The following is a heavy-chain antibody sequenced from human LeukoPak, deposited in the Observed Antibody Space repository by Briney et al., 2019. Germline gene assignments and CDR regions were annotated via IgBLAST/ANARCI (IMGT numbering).Heavy chain of an antibody. Sequence: ASVKVSCKASGYTFTSYGISWVRQAPGQGLEWMGWISAYNGNTNYAQKLQGRVTMTTDTSTSTAYMELRSLRSDDTAVYYCVSSITMVRGAPLDYFDYWGQGTLVTVSS. D-gene: IGHD3-10*01. CDR1: GYTFTSYG. CDR3: VSSITMVRGAPLDYFDY. V-gene: IGHV1-18*01. J-gene: IGHJ4*02. CDR2: ISAYNGNT.